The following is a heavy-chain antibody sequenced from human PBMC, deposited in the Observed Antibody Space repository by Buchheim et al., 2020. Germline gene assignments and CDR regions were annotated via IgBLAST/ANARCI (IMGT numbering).Heavy chain of an antibody. Sequence: QVQLVESGGGVVQPGRSLRLSCAASGFTFSSYAMHWVRQAPGKGLEWVALISYDGSNKHYADSVKGRSTLPRNNSKTTLYLQMNSLRPADTAVYYCARGDQWLLLGGTFDIWGQGTMVT. CDR3: ARGDQWLLLGGTFDI. CDR1: GFTFSSYA. CDR2: ISYDGSNK. D-gene: IGHD6-19*01. V-gene: IGHV3-30-3*01. J-gene: IGHJ3*02.